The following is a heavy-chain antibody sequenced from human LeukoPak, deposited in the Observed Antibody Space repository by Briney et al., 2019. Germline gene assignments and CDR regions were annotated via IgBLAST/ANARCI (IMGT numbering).Heavy chain of an antibody. V-gene: IGHV1-24*01. CDR1: GYTLTELS. D-gene: IGHD3-16*01. J-gene: IGHJ4*02. CDR2: FDPEDGET. Sequence: ASVKVSCKVFGYTLTELSMQWVRQAPGKGLEWLGGFDPEDGETIYTQKFQGRVTMTEDTSTDTAYMELSSLRSEDTAVYYCATDRGGAAFDYWGQGTLVTVSS. CDR3: ATDRGGAAFDY.